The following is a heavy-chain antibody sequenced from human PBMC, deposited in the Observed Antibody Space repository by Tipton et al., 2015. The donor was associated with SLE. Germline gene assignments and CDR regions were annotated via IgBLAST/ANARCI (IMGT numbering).Heavy chain of an antibody. CDR2: IYTSGST. Sequence: LRLSCTVSGGSISSYYWSWIRQPPGKGLEWIGYIYTSGSTNYNPSLKSRVTISVDTSKNQFSLKLSSVTAADTAVYYCARRDDYWGQGTLVTVSS. J-gene: IGHJ4*02. CDR3: ARRDDY. V-gene: IGHV4-4*09. CDR1: GGSISSYY.